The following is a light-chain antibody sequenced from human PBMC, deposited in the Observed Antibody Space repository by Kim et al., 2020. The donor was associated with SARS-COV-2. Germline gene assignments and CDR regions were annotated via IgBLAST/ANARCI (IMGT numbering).Light chain of an antibody. Sequence: DIQLTQSPSSLSASVGDGVTITCQASHDISNFLNWYQQKPGKAPKLLIYDASNLETGVPSRFSGSRSGTDFTFTISSLQPEDLATYYCQQYDSLPLTFGGGTKVDIK. CDR2: DAS. CDR3: QQYDSLPLT. V-gene: IGKV1-33*01. CDR1: HDISNF. J-gene: IGKJ4*01.